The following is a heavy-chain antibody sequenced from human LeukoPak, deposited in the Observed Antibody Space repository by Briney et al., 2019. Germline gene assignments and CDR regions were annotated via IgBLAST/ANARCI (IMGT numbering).Heavy chain of an antibody. CDR2: ISWNSGSI. CDR3: TGGLWFGELLRSSAFDI. CDR1: GFTFDDYA. J-gene: IGHJ3*02. V-gene: IGHV3-9*01. Sequence: PGGSLRLSCAASGFTFDDYAMHWVRQAPGKGLEWVSGISWNSGSIGYADSVKGRFTISRDNAKNSLYLQMNSLRAEDTALYYCTGGLWFGELLRSSAFDIWGQGTMVTVSS. D-gene: IGHD3-10*01.